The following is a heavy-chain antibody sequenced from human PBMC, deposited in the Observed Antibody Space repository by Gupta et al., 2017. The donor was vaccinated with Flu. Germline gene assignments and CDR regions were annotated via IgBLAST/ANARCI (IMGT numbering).Heavy chain of an antibody. Sequence: QAPGKGLEWVSSISSSSNYIYYADSVKGRFTISRDNAKNSLYLQMNSLRAEDTAVYYCARGTCSTTSCTLFDYWGQGTLVTVSS. CDR2: ISSSSNYI. CDR3: ARGTCSTTSCTLFDY. D-gene: IGHD2-2*01. V-gene: IGHV3-21*01. J-gene: IGHJ4*02.